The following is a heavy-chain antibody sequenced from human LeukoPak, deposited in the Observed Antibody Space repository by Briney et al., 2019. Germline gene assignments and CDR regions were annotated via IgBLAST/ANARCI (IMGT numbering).Heavy chain of an antibody. CDR2: IYYSGST. Sequence: SETLSLTCTVSGGSISSGGYYWSWIRQHPGKGLEWIGYIYYSGSTYYNPSLKSRVTISVDTSKNQFSLKLSSVTAADTAVYYCVRERAYYDSSGYPSPDAFDIWGQGTMVTVSS. V-gene: IGHV4-31*03. CDR1: GGSISSGGYY. J-gene: IGHJ3*02. D-gene: IGHD3-22*01. CDR3: VRERAYYDSSGYPSPDAFDI.